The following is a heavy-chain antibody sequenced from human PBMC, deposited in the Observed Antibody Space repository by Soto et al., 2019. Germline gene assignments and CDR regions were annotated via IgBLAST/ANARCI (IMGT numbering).Heavy chain of an antibody. CDR2: ISPDGGST. Sequence: EVQLAESGGGLVQPGGSLRLSCAASGFTFSSYGMHWVRQAPGKGLEYVSAISPDGGSTYYANSVKGRFTISRDNSKNRMYLQLGSLRAEDMAVYSLAVRYCICPSCFHFDYWGQGTLV. CDR1: GFTFSSYG. V-gene: IGHV3-64*01. J-gene: IGHJ4*02. D-gene: IGHD2-2*01. CDR3: AVRYCICPSCFHFDY.